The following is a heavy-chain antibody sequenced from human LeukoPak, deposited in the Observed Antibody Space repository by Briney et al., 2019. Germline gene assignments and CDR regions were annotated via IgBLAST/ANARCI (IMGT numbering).Heavy chain of an antibody. J-gene: IGHJ4*02. CDR2: ISSSSSYI. CDR3: ARSDSGYDRIAYYFGY. Sequence: GGSLRLSCAASGFTFKTYTMHWVRQAPGLGLEWVSSISSSSSYIFYADSVKGRFTISRDNAKHSLYLQMNSLRAEDAAVDYCARSDSGYDRIAYYFGYWGQGTLVTVSA. D-gene: IGHD5-12*01. V-gene: IGHV3-21*01. CDR1: GFTFKTYT.